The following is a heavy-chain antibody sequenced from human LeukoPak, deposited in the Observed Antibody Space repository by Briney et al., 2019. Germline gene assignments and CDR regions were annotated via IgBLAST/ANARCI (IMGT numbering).Heavy chain of an antibody. CDR2: ISSSGSTI. Sequence: GGSLRLSCAASGVTFTSYKTSSVCQSPGKGLEWVSYISSSGSTIYYADSVKGRFTISRDNAKNSLYLQMNSLRAEDTAVYYCARVVPPDYWGQGTLVTAS. CDR3: ARVVPPDY. CDR1: GVTFTSYK. V-gene: IGHV3-48*03. J-gene: IGHJ4*02. D-gene: IGHD3-10*01.